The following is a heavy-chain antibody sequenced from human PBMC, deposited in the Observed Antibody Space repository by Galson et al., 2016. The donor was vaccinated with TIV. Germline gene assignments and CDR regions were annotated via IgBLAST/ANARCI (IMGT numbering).Heavy chain of an antibody. CDR3: ARPRVARSSSSRDFDC. Sequence: SLRLSCAASGFTFYDYAMHWVRQAPGKGLEWVSGITWSGGTMASADSVRGRFTVSRDNARNSLYLEMNSLRPEDTALYYCARPRVARSSSSRDFDCWGQGTRVTVSS. CDR2: ITWSGGTM. V-gene: IGHV3-9*01. D-gene: IGHD6-6*01. J-gene: IGHJ4*02. CDR1: GFTFYDYA.